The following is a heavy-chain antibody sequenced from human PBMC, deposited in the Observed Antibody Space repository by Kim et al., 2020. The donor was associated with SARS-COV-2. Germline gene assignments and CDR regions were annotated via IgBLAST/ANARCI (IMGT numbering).Heavy chain of an antibody. J-gene: IGHJ4*02. Sequence: GGSLRLSCAASGFTFSSYSMHWVRQAPGKGLVWVSRINSDGSIRSYADSVKGRFTVSRDNAKNTLCLQMNSLRAEDTAVYYCVARKEAAGIDDEYWGQGTLVAVSS. D-gene: IGHD6-13*01. CDR2: INSDGSIR. CDR3: VARKEAAGIDDEY. V-gene: IGHV3-74*01. CDR1: GFTFSSYS.